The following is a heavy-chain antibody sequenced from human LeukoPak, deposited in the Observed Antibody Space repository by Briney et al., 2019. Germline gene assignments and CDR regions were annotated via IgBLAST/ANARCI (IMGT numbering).Heavy chain of an antibody. V-gene: IGHV3-11*04. CDR1: GFTFSDYY. CDR3: ARDFGYQLLNAFDI. D-gene: IGHD2-2*01. J-gene: IGHJ3*02. CDR2: ISSSGSTI. Sequence: GGSLRLSCAASGFTFSDYYMSWIRQAPGKGLEWVSYISSSGSTIYYADSVKGRFTISRDNAKNSLYLQMNSLRAEDTAVYYCARDFGYQLLNAFDIWGQGTMVTVSS.